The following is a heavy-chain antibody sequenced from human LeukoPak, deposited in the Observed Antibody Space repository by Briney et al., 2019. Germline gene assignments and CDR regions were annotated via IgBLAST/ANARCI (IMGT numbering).Heavy chain of an antibody. CDR2: IYSGGST. J-gene: IGHJ4*02. V-gene: IGHV3-53*04. CDR1: GFTVSSNY. Sequence: GGSLRLSCAASGFTVSSNYMSWVRQAPGKGLEWVSVIYSGGSTYYADSVKGRFTISRHNSKNTLYLQMNSPRAEDTAVYYCARGTVRYYFDYWGQGTLVTVSS. CDR3: ARGTVRYYFDY. D-gene: IGHD4-17*01.